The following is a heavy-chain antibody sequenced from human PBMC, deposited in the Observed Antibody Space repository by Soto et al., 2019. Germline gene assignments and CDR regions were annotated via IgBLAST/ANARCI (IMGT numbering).Heavy chain of an antibody. J-gene: IGHJ5*02. Sequence: PSETLSLTCAVYGGSFSGYYWSWIRQPPGKGLEWIGEINHSGSTNYNPSLKSRVTISVDTSKNQFSLKLSSVTAADTAVYYCAIFSTVTTYNWFDPWGQGTLVTVSS. D-gene: IGHD4-17*01. V-gene: IGHV4-34*01. CDR2: INHSGST. CDR3: AIFSTVTTYNWFDP. CDR1: GGSFSGYY.